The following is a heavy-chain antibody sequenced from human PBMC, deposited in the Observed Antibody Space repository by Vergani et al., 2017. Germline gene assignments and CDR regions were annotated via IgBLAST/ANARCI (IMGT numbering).Heavy chain of an antibody. Sequence: QVQLVQSGAEVKKPGSSVKVSCKASGGTFSSYTISWVRQAPGQRLEWMGWINAGNGNTKYSQKFQGRVTITRDTSASTAYMELSSLRSEDTAVYYCAREDSGSYYNYFDYWGQGTLVTVSS. D-gene: IGHD1-26*01. CDR1: GGTFSSYT. CDR2: INAGNGNT. V-gene: IGHV1-3*01. CDR3: AREDSGSYYNYFDY. J-gene: IGHJ4*02.